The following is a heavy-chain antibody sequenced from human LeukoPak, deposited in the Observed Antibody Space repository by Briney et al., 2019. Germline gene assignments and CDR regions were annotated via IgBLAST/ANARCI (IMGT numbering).Heavy chain of an antibody. J-gene: IGHJ4*02. CDR1: GYTLTELS. CDR2: FDPEDGET. V-gene: IGHV1-24*01. CDR3: ARRDTAYYYFDY. Sequence: ASVKVSCKVSGYTLTELSMHWVRQAPGKGLEWMGGFDPEDGETIYAQKFQGRVTMTEDTSTDTAYMELSSLRSEDTAVYYCARRDTAYYYFDYWGQGTLVTVSS. D-gene: IGHD5-18*01.